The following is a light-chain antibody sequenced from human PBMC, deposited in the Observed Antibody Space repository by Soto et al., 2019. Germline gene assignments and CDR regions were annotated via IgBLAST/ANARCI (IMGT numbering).Light chain of an antibody. J-gene: IGLJ2*01. Sequence: SYELTQPPSVSVAPRQTARIACEGNSIRSNSVHWYHQKPGQAPVLLVFEQSDRPLGIPERFSASKSGNTATLTISRVEAGDEADYYCQVWDSSRHVLFGGGTK. CDR3: QVWDSSRHVL. V-gene: IGLV3-21*02. CDR2: EQS. CDR1: SIRSNS.